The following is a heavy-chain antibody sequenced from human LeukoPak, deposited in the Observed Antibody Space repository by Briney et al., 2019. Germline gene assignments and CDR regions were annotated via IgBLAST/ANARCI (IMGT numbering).Heavy chain of an antibody. CDR2: INEDGSEK. D-gene: IGHD3-16*02. CDR3: ARNYRAAPPAYFDY. Sequence: GGSLRLSCAASGFTFTSYWMSWVRQAPGKGLEWVANINEDGSEKYYVDSVKGRFTISRDNSKNTLYLQMNSLRAEDTAVYYCARNYRAAPPAYFDYWGQGTLVTVSS. J-gene: IGHJ4*02. CDR1: GFTFTSYW. V-gene: IGHV3-7*02.